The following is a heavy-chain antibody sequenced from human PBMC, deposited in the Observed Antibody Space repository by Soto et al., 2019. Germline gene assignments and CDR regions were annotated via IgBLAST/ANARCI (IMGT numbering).Heavy chain of an antibody. J-gene: IGHJ6*02. CDR1: GVSISGSRYY. V-gene: IGHV4-39*01. Sequence: SETLSLTCTVSGVSISGSRYYWGWIRQPPGRGLEWIGNIYYSGSTYYTPALKSRVTLSVDTSKNQFSLNLNSVTTADTAVYYCARGGIPPSGYGIAYAMDVWRQGTTVTVSS. CDR2: IYYSGST. CDR3: ARGGIPPSGYGIAYAMDV. D-gene: IGHD1-26*01.